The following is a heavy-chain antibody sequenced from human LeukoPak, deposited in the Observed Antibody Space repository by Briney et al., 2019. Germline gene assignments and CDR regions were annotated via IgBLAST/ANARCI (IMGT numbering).Heavy chain of an antibody. J-gene: IGHJ5*02. V-gene: IGHV1-2*04. Sequence: ASVKVSCKASGHTFTGYYMHWVRQAPGQGREWRGWINPNGGGTNYAQKFQGWVTMTRDTSISTAYMELSRLRSDDTAVYYCAREVVGIAVADHNWFDPWGQGTLVTVSS. D-gene: IGHD6-19*01. CDR1: GHTFTGYY. CDR2: INPNGGGT. CDR3: AREVVGIAVADHNWFDP.